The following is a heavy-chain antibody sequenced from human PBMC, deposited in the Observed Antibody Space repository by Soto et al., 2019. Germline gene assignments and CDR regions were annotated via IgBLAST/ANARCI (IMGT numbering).Heavy chain of an antibody. J-gene: IGHJ4*02. V-gene: IGHV3-30*18. CDR3: VKDMGAAAGFDY. CDR2: ISYEGSEK. Sequence: QVHLVESGGGVVQPGRSLRLSCAASGFTFSNNGMHWVRQAPGKGLEWMGVISYEGSEKYYAVSVKGRFTISRDNSKNTLYLQMAALRAEDTAIYYCVKDMGAAAGFDYWGQGILVTVSS. D-gene: IGHD3-16*01. CDR1: GFTFSNNG.